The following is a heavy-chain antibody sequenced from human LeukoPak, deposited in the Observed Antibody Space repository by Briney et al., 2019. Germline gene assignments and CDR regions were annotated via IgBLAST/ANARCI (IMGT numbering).Heavy chain of an antibody. CDR1: GFTFSNYE. J-gene: IGHJ4*02. V-gene: IGHV3-23*01. D-gene: IGHD3-10*01. CDR2: ISGSGNRT. CDR3: AKGGGSWYFDY. Sequence: AGGSLRLSCAASGFTFSNYEMNWVRQAPGKGLEWVSSISGSGNRTYYTDSVKGRFTISRDNSKNTLYLQMNSLGAEDTAVYYCAKGGGSWYFDYWGQGNLVTVSS.